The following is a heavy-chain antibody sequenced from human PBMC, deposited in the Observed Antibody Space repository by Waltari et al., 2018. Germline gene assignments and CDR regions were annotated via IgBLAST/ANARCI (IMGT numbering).Heavy chain of an antibody. CDR2: ISSSSSTI. Sequence: EVQLVESVGGLVQPGGSLRLSCAAYGFTFSSYSMNWVSQAPGKGLEWVSYISSSSSTIYYADSVKGRFTISRDNAKNSLYLQMNSLRAEDTAVYYCARADRDYYYGMDVWGQGTTVTVSS. CDR3: ARADRDYYYGMDV. V-gene: IGHV3-48*01. CDR1: GFTFSSYS. J-gene: IGHJ6*02. D-gene: IGHD3-22*01.